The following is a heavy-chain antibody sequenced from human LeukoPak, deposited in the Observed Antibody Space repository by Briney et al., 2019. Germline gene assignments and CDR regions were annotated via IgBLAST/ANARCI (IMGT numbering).Heavy chain of an antibody. CDR3: ARAPKVGASNYYYYMDV. D-gene: IGHD1-26*01. J-gene: IGHJ6*03. CDR1: GYTFTSYD. Sequence: ASVKVSCKASGYTFTSYDINWVRQATGQGLEWMGWMNPNSGNTGYAQKFQGRVTITRNTSISTAYMELSSLRSEDTAVYYCARAPKVGASNYYYYMDVWSKGTTVTVSS. V-gene: IGHV1-8*03. CDR2: MNPNSGNT.